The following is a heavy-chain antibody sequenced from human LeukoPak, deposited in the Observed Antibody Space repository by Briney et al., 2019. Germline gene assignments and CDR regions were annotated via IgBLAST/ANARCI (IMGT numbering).Heavy chain of an antibody. CDR2: ISGSGGST. Sequence: PGGSLRLSCTGSTFTFSDYAMSWVRQAPGKGLEWVSAISGSGGSTYYADSVKGRFTISRDNSKNTLYLQMNSLRAEDTAVYYCARDWGHDDYGDYGGMDVWGQGTTVTVSS. D-gene: IGHD4-17*01. J-gene: IGHJ6*02. CDR1: TFTFSDYA. CDR3: ARDWGHDDYGDYGGMDV. V-gene: IGHV3-23*01.